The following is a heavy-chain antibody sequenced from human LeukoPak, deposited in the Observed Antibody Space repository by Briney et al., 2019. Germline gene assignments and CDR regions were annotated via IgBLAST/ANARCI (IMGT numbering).Heavy chain of an antibody. V-gene: IGHV3-72*01. D-gene: IGHD6-19*01. CDR3: ARIAVTGGGYFDY. CDR1: GFIFSDHY. CDR2: TRNKAHSFTT. Sequence: GGSLRLSCAVSGFIFSDHYVDWVRQAPGEGLEWVGRTRNKAHSFTTEYAASVKGRFTISRDDSKNSLYLQMNSLKTEDTAVYYCARIAVTGGGYFDYWGQGTLVTVSS. J-gene: IGHJ4*02.